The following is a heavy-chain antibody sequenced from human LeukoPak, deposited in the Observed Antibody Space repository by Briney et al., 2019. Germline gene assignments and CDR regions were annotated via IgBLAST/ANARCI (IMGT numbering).Heavy chain of an antibody. CDR3: ARVAVAGPTGWFDY. J-gene: IGHJ5*01. CDR1: GFALRSYS. V-gene: IGHV3-21*04. CDR2: ISSTSAYI. D-gene: IGHD6-19*01. Sequence: GGSLRLSCAASGFALRSYSVTWVRQAPGKGLEWVSSISSTSAYIYYAESVKGRFSISRDNVDNVVHLQMSSLRNEDTAFYYCARVAVAGPTGWFDYWGQGSLVTVSS.